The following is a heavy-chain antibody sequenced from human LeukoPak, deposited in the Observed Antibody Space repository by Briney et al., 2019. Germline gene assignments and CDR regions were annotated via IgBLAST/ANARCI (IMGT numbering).Heavy chain of an antibody. D-gene: IGHD3-9*01. V-gene: IGHV3-21*01. J-gene: IGHJ6*03. CDR2: ISSSSSYI. CDR3: ARWGDILTGYSPYYYYMDV. CDR1: GLTFSSYS. Sequence: GGSLRLSCAASGLTFSSYSMNWVRQAPGKGLEWVSSISSSSSYIYYADSVKGRFTISRDNAKNSLYLQMNSLRAEDTAVYYCARWGDILTGYSPYYYYMDVWGKGTTVTVSS.